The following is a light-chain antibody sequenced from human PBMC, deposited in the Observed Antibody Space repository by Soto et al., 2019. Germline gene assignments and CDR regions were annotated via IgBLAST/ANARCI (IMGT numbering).Light chain of an antibody. Sequence: IGLSQSAGTLSLSPGERVTLSCRAGQRLSSSSLAWYQQKPGQAPRLLIYGASNRASGVPDRFSGGGSGTDFTLTISGLEPEDFAVYYCHQYGSSPLTFGGGTKVAI. J-gene: IGKJ4*01. CDR1: QRLSSSS. V-gene: IGKV3-20*01. CDR2: GAS. CDR3: HQYGSSPLT.